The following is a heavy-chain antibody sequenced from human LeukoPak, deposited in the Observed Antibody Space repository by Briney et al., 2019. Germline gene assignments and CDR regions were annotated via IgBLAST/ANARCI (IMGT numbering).Heavy chain of an antibody. V-gene: IGHV3-7*05. D-gene: IGHD5-18*01. J-gene: IGHJ6*02. CDR1: GFTFSSYW. Sequence: GGSLRLSCAASGFTFSSYWMSWARQAPGKGLEWVANIKQDGSEKYYVDSVKGRFTISRDNAKNSLYLQMNSLRAEDTAVYYCARDGDGYSYGYGMDVWGQGTTVTVSS. CDR2: IKQDGSEK. CDR3: ARDGDGYSYGYGMDV.